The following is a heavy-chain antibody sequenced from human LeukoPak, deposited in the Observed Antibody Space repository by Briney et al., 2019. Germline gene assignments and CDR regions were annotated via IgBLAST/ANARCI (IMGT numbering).Heavy chain of an antibody. Sequence: SETLSLTCTVSGGSISSGDYYWGWIRQPPGKGLEWIGSIYYSGSTYYNPSLKSRVTISVDTSKNQFSLKLSSVTAADTAVYYCARHDCSSTSCRIDYWGQGTLVTVSS. V-gene: IGHV4-39*01. CDR2: IYYSGST. CDR1: GGSISSGDYY. D-gene: IGHD2-2*01. J-gene: IGHJ4*02. CDR3: ARHDCSSTSCRIDY.